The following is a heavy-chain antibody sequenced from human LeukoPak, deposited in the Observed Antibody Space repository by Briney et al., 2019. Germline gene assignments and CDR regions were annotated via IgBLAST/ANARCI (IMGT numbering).Heavy chain of an antibody. J-gene: IGHJ4*02. Sequence: ASVKVSCKASGDTFNDYTFSWVRQAPGQGLEWMGRIMPFLDVANYAPKFQGRVTITTDESTSTAYMELSSLRSEDTAVYYCARDRDSSGWYYFDYWGQGTLVTVSS. CDR3: ARDRDSSGWYYFDY. CDR1: GDTFNDYT. CDR2: IMPFLDVA. D-gene: IGHD6-19*01. V-gene: IGHV1-69*16.